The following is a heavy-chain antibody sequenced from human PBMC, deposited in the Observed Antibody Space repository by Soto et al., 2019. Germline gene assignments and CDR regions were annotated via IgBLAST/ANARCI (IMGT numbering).Heavy chain of an antibody. CDR3: ARHPAITIFGVVTTYYYYMDV. CDR1: GFTFGSFA. CDR2: ISYDGSNK. D-gene: IGHD3-3*01. Sequence: GGSLRLSCAAFGFTFGSFAMHWVRKAPGKGLEWVAVISYDGSNKYYADSVKGRFTISRDNSKNTLYLQMNSLRAEDTAVYYCARHPAITIFGVVTTYYYYMDVWGKGTTVTVSS. J-gene: IGHJ6*03. V-gene: IGHV3-30-3*01.